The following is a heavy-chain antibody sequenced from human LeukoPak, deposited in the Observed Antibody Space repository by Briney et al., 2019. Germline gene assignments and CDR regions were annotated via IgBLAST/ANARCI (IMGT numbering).Heavy chain of an antibody. D-gene: IGHD3-10*01. Sequence: SETLSLTCTVSGGSISSYYWCWIWQPAGKGLEWIGRIYTSGSTNYNPSLKSRVTMSVDTSKNQFSLKLSSVTAAVTAVYYCAAGSGNYSYYYYMDVWGKGTTVIISS. J-gene: IGHJ6*03. CDR3: AAGSGNYSYYYYMDV. CDR1: GGSISSYY. CDR2: IYTSGST. V-gene: IGHV4-4*07.